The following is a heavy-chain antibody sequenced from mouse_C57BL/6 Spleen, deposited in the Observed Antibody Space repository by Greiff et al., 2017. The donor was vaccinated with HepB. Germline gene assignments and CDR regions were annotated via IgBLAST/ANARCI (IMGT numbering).Heavy chain of an antibody. CDR2: IDPEDGDT. CDR3: TTFYGYESPGFAY. V-gene: IGHV14-1*01. D-gene: IGHD2-2*01. J-gene: IGHJ3*01. Sequence: EVQLQQSGAELVRPGASVKLSCTASGFNIKDYYMHWVKQRPEQGLEWIGRIDPEDGDTEYAPKFQGKATMTADTSSNKAYLQLSSLTSEDTAGYYCTTFYGYESPGFAYWGQGTLVTVSA. CDR1: GFNIKDYY.